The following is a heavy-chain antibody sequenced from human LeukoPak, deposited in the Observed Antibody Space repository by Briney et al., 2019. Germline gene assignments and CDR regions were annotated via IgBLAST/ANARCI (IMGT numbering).Heavy chain of an antibody. Sequence: PGGSLRFSCAASGFTFTSYGISWVRQAPGQGLEWMGWISAYNGNTNYAQKLQGRVTMTTDTSTSTAYMELRSLRSDDTAVYYCARDHLAARYWGQGTLVSVSS. CDR2: ISAYNGNT. D-gene: IGHD6-13*01. V-gene: IGHV1-18*01. J-gene: IGHJ4*02. CDR1: GFTFTSYG. CDR3: ARDHLAARY.